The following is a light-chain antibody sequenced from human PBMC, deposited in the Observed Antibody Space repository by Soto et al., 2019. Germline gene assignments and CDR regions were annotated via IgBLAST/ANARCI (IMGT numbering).Light chain of an antibody. CDR3: TSYTTSNTLT. CDR1: SRDIGAYNY. CDR2: DVN. Sequence: QSALTQPASVSGSPGQSITLSCTGTSRDIGAYNYVSWFQQYPGKAPKCMNYDVNNRPSGVSNRFSGSKSGNTASLTISGLQAEDEAVYYCTSYTTSNTLTLGGGTKLTVL. V-gene: IGLV2-14*03. J-gene: IGLJ2*01.